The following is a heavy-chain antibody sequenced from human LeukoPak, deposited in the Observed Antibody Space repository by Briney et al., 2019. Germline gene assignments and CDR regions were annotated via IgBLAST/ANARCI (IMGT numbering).Heavy chain of an antibody. D-gene: IGHD4-17*01. CDR1: GFIFSSYA. CDR3: ARDPNGDYIGAFDM. V-gene: IGHV3-23*01. CDR2: ISGDGDTT. Sequence: GGSLRLSCAASGFIFSSYAMNWVRQAPGKGLEWVSAISGDGDTTYYADSVKGRFTISRDSSKNMLFLQMNSLRAEDTAVYYCARDPNGDYIGAFDMCGQGTKVTVSS. J-gene: IGHJ3*02.